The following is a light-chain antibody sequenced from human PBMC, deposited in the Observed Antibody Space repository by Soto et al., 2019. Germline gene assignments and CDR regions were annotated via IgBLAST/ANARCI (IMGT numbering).Light chain of an antibody. J-gene: IGLJ2*01. CDR1: NSDVGGYNY. CDR3: SSYAGSDNYVV. CDR2: EVS. Sequence: QSALTQPASVSGSPGQSITISCTGANSDVGGYNYVSWYQQHPGKAPKLMIYEVSKRPSGVPDRFSGSKSGDTASLTVSGLQAEDEAEYYCSSYAGSDNYVVFGGGTKVTVL. V-gene: IGLV2-8*01.